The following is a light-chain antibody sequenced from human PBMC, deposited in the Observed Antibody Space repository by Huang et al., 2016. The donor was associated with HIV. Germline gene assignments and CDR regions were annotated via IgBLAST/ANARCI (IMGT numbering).Light chain of an antibody. CDR3: QYGET. J-gene: IGKJ1*01. CDR2: KIS. Sequence: DIQLTQSPSTLSASVGDRLTTTCRASQNISSWLALYQQNPGKAPNLLIYKISSLESGVPSRFSCSGSGTKFTLTIHRLQPDDIGTYYCQYGETFGQGSKVEVK. CDR1: QNISSW. V-gene: IGKV1-5*03.